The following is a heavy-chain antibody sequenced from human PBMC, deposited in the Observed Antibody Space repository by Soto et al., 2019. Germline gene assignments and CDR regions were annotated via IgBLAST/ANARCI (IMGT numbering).Heavy chain of an antibody. V-gene: IGHV3-66*01. Sequence: PGGSLRLSCAASGFTVSSNYMSWVRQAPGKGLEWVSVIYSGGSTYYVDSVKGRFTISRDNSKNTLYLQMNSLRAEDTAVFYCVRDSSGWYRGYYYYYGMDVWGQGTTVTV. CDR3: VRDSSGWYRGYYYYYGMDV. CDR1: GFTVSSNY. CDR2: IYSGGST. J-gene: IGHJ6*02. D-gene: IGHD6-19*01.